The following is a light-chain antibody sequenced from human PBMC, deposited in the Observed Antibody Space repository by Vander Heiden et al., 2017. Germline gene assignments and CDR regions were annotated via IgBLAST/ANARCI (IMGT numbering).Light chain of an antibody. CDR1: QSGIYSSNDKNY. CDR2: WAS. J-gene: IGKJ2*01. CDR3: QQYYSTPYT. Sequence: DIVMTQSPDSMAVCLGERARINCKSSQSGIYSSNDKNYLAWYQQKAGQPPKLLIYWASTRESGVPDRFSGSGSGTDFTLTISSLQAEDVAVYYCQQYYSTPYTFGQGIKV. V-gene: IGKV4-1*01.